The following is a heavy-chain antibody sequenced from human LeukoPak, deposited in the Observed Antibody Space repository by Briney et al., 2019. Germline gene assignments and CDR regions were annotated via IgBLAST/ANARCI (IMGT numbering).Heavy chain of an antibody. CDR2: IYTTGMT. V-gene: IGHV4-4*07. D-gene: IGHD3-16*02. CDR3: ARAGYTISSYRFDY. J-gene: IGHJ4*02. CDR1: GGSINSYW. Sequence: SETLSLTCSVAGGSINSYWWSWIRQPAGKGLEFIGRIYTTGMTNYNPSLKSRVSMSVDTSKNQFSLELRSVTAADTAVYFCARAGYTISSYRFDYWGQGALVTVSS.